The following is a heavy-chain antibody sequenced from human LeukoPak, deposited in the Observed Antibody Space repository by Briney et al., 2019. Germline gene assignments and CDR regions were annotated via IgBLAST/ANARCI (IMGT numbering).Heavy chain of an antibody. CDR2: ISWNSGSI. V-gene: IGHV3-9*01. D-gene: IGHD3-10*02. J-gene: IGHJ4*02. CDR3: AKDGMFGELEEYYFDY. Sequence: GGSLRLSCAASGFTFDDYAMHWVRQAPGKGLEWVSGISWNSGSIGYADSVKGRFTISRDNAENSLYLQMNSLRAEDTALYYCAKDGMFGELEEYYFDYWGQGTLVTVSS. CDR1: GFTFDDYA.